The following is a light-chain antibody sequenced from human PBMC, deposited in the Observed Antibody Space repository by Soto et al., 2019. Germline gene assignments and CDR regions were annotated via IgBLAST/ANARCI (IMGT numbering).Light chain of an antibody. CDR3: QQYNDWPIT. Sequence: EIVLTQSPATLSLSAGQRATLCCVGCQNSGTYLDWYQQKPGQSPRLLIFDASSRATGTPARFSGSGSGTDFTLTISRLEPEDFALYYCQQYNDWPITFGQGTRLEI. CDR1: QNSGTY. V-gene: IGKV3-11*01. J-gene: IGKJ5*01. CDR2: DAS.